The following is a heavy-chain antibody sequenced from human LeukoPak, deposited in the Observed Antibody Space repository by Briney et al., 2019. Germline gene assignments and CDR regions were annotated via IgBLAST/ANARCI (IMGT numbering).Heavy chain of an antibody. D-gene: IGHD2-15*01. CDR1: GFTLRAYI. CDR2: ISGGRDYI. V-gene: IGHV3-21*01. J-gene: IGHJ1*01. Sequence: GGSLRHFCSASGFTLRAYIMDWVRQAPGKGLEWVSCISGGRDYIYYADSVKGRFSISRDNAKHSMDLQMNSLRADDTAVYYCARSRGGSWYHSDENWGEGELLTVSS. CDR3: ARSRGGSWYHSDEN.